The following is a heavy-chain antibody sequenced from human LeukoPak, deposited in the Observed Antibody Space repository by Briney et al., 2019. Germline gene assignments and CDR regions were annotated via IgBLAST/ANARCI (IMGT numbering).Heavy chain of an antibody. CDR2: IYYSGST. V-gene: IGHV4-39*01. D-gene: IGHD2-2*01. CDR3: ARHDDIVVVPVQGAFDI. CDR1: GGSISSSSYY. Sequence: SETLSPTCTVSGGSISSSSYYWGWIRQPPGKGLEWIGSIYYSGSTYYNPSLKSRVTISVDTSKNQFSLKLSSVTAADTAVYYCARHDDIVVVPVQGAFDIWGQGTMVTVSS. J-gene: IGHJ3*02.